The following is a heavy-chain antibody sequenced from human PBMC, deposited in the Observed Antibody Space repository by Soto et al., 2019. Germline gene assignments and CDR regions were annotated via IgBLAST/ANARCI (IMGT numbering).Heavy chain of an antibody. CDR1: GYSFTNYP. CDR3: ARERGDCSGGSYYRPSYS. Sequence: GASVKVSCKASGYSFTNYPIAWVRRAPGQGLEWMGWISAYSGDTNYAQKFQGRVTMTRDTSTTTAYMELRSLRSDDTAAYCCARERGDCSGGSYYRPSYSWGQESMV. V-gene: IGHV1-18*01. D-gene: IGHD2-15*01. J-gene: IGHJ4*02. CDR2: ISAYSGDT.